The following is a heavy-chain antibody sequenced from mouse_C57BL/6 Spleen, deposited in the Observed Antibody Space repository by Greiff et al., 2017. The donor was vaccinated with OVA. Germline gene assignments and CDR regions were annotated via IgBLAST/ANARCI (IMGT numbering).Heavy chain of an antibody. D-gene: IGHD4-1*01. Sequence: EVQLQQSGPELVKPGASVKIPCKASGYTFTDYYMDWVKQSHGKSLEWIGDINPNNGGTIYNQKFKGKATLTVDKSSSTAYMELRSLASEDTAVYYFARNWDVGSMDYWGQGTSVTVSS. CDR3: ARNWDVGSMDY. CDR2: INPNNGGT. V-gene: IGHV1-18*01. J-gene: IGHJ4*01. CDR1: GYTFTDYY.